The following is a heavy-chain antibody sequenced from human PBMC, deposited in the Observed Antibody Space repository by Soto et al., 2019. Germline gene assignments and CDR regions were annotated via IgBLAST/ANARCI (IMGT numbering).Heavy chain of an antibody. CDR3: AKSGWNDGPFDY. V-gene: IGHV3-30*18. CDR1: GFTFSSYG. Sequence: GGSLRLSCAASGFTFSSYGMHWVRQAPGKGLEWVAVISYDGSNKYYADSVKGRFTISRDNSKNTLYLQMNSLRAEDTAVYYCAKSGWNDGPFDYWGQGTLVTVSS. J-gene: IGHJ4*02. CDR2: ISYDGSNK. D-gene: IGHD1-1*01.